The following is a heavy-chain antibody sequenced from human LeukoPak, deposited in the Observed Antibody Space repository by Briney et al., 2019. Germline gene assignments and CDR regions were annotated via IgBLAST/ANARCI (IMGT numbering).Heavy chain of an antibody. V-gene: IGHV4-59*08. J-gene: IGHJ4*02. Sequence: SETLSLTCTVSGGSISSYYSSWIRQPPGKGLEWIAYISDIGSINYNPSLKSRVTISLDTSKNQFSLKLSSVTAADTAVYYCAGHHPRNTVDFWGQGTLVTVSS. D-gene: IGHD2-8*02. CDR3: AGHHPRNTVDF. CDR1: GGSISSYY. CDR2: ISDIGSI.